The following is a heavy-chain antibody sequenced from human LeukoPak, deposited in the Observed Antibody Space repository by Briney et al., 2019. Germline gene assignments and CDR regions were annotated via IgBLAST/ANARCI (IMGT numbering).Heavy chain of an antibody. CDR2: IRYDGTSK. V-gene: IGHV3-30*02. Sequence: GGSLRLSCAASGFSFSEYAMHWVRQAPGKGLEWVAFIRYDGTSKYYVDSVKGRFTISRDNSKNMLYLQMNSLRPEDTAVYYSAKDRAGGELFVYWGQGTLVTVSS. J-gene: IGHJ4*02. CDR1: GFSFSEYA. CDR3: AKDRAGGELFVY. D-gene: IGHD1-7*01.